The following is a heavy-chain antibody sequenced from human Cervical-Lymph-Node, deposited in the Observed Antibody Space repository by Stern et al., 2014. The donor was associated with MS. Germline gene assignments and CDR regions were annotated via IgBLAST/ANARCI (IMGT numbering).Heavy chain of an antibody. J-gene: IGHJ4*02. CDR2: ISSYNGNT. CDR1: GYTFTSYG. Sequence: VQLVESGAEVKKPGASVKVSCKASGYTFTSYGISWVRQAPGQGLEWMGWISSYNGNTNYAQKLQGRVTMTTDTSTSTAYMELRSLRSDDTAVYYCARDERRLLWFGDYDYWGQGTLVTVSS. D-gene: IGHD3-10*01. V-gene: IGHV1-18*01. CDR3: ARDERRLLWFGDYDY.